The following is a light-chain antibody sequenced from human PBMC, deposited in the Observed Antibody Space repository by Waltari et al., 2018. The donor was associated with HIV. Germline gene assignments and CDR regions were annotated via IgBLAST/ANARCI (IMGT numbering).Light chain of an antibody. V-gene: IGKV4-1*01. J-gene: IGKJ5*01. CDR3: QQYYSLPIT. CDR2: WAS. CDR1: QSVLYRFNNKNY. Sequence: DIGMTQSADSLAVSLGGRAAIHCKSSQSVLYRFNNKNYLAWFQQKPGQPPQLLIDWASTRESGVPDRFSGSGSGTDFTLTISSLQAEDVAVYYCQQYYSLPITFGQGTRLEIK.